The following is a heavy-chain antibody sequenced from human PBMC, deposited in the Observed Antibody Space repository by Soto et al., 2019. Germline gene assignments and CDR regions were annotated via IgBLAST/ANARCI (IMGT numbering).Heavy chain of an antibody. CDR1: GGSIRSGGYY. V-gene: IGHV4-31*03. Sequence: PSETLCLTYTVSGGSIRSGGYYWSWIRQHPGKGLEWIGYIYYSGSTYYNPSLKSRVTISVDTSKNQFSLKLSSVTAADTAVYYCARDHRPSNYFDYWGQGTLVTVSS. CDR3: ARDHRPSNYFDY. J-gene: IGHJ4*02. CDR2: IYYSGST. D-gene: IGHD6-6*01.